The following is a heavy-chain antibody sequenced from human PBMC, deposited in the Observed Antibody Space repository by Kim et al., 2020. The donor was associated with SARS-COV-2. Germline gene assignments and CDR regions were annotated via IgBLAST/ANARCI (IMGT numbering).Heavy chain of an antibody. Sequence: GESLKISCEGSEHYSPNYWIAWVRQVPGKGLEWVGIIYPGDSDTRYSPSFQGHVTISVDNSISTAYLQWSSLQASDTATYYCARRSTTGNVDWYFDLWGRGTLVTVSS. CDR3: ARRSTTGNVDWYFDL. D-gene: IGHD1-1*01. V-gene: IGHV5-51*01. CDR1: EHYSPNYW. CDR2: IYPGDSDT. J-gene: IGHJ2*01.